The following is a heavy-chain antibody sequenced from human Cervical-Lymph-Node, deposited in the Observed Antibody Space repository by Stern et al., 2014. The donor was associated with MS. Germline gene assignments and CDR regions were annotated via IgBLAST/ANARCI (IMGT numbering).Heavy chain of an antibody. J-gene: IGHJ5*02. Sequence: QVQLVQSGAAVKKPGASEKVSCKASRYTFTSYALNWVRQAPGQRLEWMGRINTANGDTYYSEKFQGRVTFTRDTSANTAYMELFSLTSEDTTVYYCGRGQQSFDPWGQGTLVTVSA. CDR3: GRGQQSFDP. CDR2: INTANGDT. CDR1: RYTFTSYA. V-gene: IGHV1-3*04. D-gene: IGHD6-13*01.